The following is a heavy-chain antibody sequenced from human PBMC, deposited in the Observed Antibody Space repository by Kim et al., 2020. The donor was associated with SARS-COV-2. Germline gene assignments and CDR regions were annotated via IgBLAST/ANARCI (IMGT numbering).Heavy chain of an antibody. D-gene: IGHD3-10*01. V-gene: IGHV1-8*01. Sequence: ASVKVSCKASGYTFSNYDINWVRQATGQGLEWMGWMNPNSGNTGYTQKFQGRVTMTRNTSITTAYMELSSLRSEDTAVYYCARAASGRTNSWLDPWGQGTLVTVSS. CDR3: ARAASGRTNSWLDP. CDR1: GYTFSNYD. J-gene: IGHJ5*02. CDR2: MNPNSGNT.